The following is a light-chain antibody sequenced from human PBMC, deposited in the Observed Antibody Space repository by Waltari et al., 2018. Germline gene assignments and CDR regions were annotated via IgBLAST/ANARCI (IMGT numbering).Light chain of an antibody. CDR1: TSNIGSNT. CDR2: NNN. Sequence: QSVLTQPPSASGTPGQRVTISCLGSTSNIGSNTVNWFRQLPGTAPKLLSYNNNQRPSGVPDRFSASKSGTSASLAISGLQSDDEATYYCAAWDASLHVLVFGGGTTLTVL. CDR3: AAWDASLHVLV. V-gene: IGLV1-44*01. J-gene: IGLJ3*02.